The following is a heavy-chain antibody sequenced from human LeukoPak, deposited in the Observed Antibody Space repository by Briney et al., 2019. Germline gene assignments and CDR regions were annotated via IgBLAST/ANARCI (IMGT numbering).Heavy chain of an antibody. D-gene: IGHD1-26*01. CDR2: INHSGST. CDR3: ARDSGTKGYFDY. V-gene: IGHV4-34*01. J-gene: IGHJ4*02. Sequence: SETLSLTCAVYGGSFSGYYWSWIRQPPGKGLEWIGEINHSGSTNYNRSLKSRVTISVDTSKNQFSLKLSSVTAADTAVYYCARDSGTKGYFDYWGQGTLVTVSS. CDR1: GGSFSGYY.